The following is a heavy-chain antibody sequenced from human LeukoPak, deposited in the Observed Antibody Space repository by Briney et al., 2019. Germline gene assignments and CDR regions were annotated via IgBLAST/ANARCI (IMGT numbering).Heavy chain of an antibody. V-gene: IGHV3-23*01. CDR3: AQGVSSGLYYFDY. CDR1: AFTFSSYA. D-gene: IGHD6-19*01. CDR2: ISGGGGST. J-gene: IGHJ4*02. Sequence: SGGSLRLSCAASAFTFSSYAMSWVRQAPGKGLEWVSVISGGGGSTFYADSVKGRFTISRDNSKNTLYLQMNSLRAEDTAIYYCAQGVSSGLYYFDYWGQGTLVTVSS.